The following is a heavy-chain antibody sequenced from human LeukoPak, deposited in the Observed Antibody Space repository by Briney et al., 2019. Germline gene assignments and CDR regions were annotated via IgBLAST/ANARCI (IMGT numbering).Heavy chain of an antibody. CDR1: GSPFSTYA. Sequence: GAPVKVSCKASGSPFSTYAINWVRQAPGQGLEWMGGIIPIFGTTNYAQKFQGRVTITADTSTNTAYLEMSSLTSEDTAIYYCAENWNYVYYFDYWGQGTLVTVSS. J-gene: IGHJ4*02. CDR2: IIPIFGTT. D-gene: IGHD1-7*01. V-gene: IGHV1-69*06. CDR3: AENWNYVYYFDY.